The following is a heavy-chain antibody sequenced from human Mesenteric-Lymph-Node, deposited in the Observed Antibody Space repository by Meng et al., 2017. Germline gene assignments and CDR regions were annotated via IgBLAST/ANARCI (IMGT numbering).Heavy chain of an antibody. CDR3: ARTRRDGYNSPPDY. D-gene: IGHD5-24*01. V-gene: IGHV3-30*04. J-gene: IGHJ4*02. CDR1: GFTFSSYA. CDR2: ISYDGSNK. Sequence: GGSLRPSCAASGFTFSSYAMHWVRQAPGKGREWVAVISYDGSNKYYADSVKGRFTISRNNSKNTLYLQINSLRAEDTAVYYCARTRRDGYNSPPDYWGQGTLVTVSS.